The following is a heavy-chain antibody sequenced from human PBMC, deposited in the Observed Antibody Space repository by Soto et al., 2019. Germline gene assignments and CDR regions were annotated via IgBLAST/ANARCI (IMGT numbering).Heavy chain of an antibody. CDR3: ARLYSSGFYFDY. CDR2: ISSSSSYI. D-gene: IGHD6-19*01. CDR1: GFTFSSYS. J-gene: IGHJ4*02. V-gene: IGHV3-21*01. Sequence: EVQLVESGGGLVQPGGSLRLSCAASGFTFSSYSMNWVRQAPGKGLEWVSSISSSSSYIYYADSVKGRFTISRDNAKNSLYLQMNSLRAEDTAVYYCARLYSSGFYFDYWGQGTLVTVSS.